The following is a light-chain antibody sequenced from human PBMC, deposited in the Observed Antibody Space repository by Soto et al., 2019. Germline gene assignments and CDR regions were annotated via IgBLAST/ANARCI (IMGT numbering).Light chain of an antibody. CDR3: QQYNNWPPIT. J-gene: IGKJ5*01. CDR1: QSVSNN. V-gene: IGKV3-15*01. CDR2: GAS. Sequence: EIVMTQSPATLSVSPVESATLSCRASQSVSNNLTWYQQKPGQAPRLLIYGASTRATGIPARFSGSGSGTEFTLTISSLQSEDFAVYFCQQYNNWPPITFGQGTRLEIK.